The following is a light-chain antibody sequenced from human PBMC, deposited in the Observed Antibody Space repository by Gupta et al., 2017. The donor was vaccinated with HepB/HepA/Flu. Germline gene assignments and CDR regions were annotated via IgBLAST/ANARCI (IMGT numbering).Light chain of an antibody. V-gene: IGKV4-1*01. CDR2: WAS. CDR3: QQYYSSPKT. J-gene: IGKJ3*01. Sequence: DTAMSQSPDSPSVPLWERATLSCKASQTLLYSSNNKTYLAWYQQKPGQPPTLLIYWASTRQSGVPDRFSGSGSGTDFALTISSLQAEDVAVYYCQQYYSSPKTFGPGTKVDIK. CDR1: QTLLYSSNNKTY.